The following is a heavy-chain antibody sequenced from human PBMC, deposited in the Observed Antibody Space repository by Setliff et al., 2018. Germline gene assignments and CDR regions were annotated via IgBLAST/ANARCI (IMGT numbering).Heavy chain of an antibody. CDR3: AREGLIADTTYYYYYYMDV. CDR1: SYA. Sequence: SYAISWVRQAPGQGLEWMGRIIPIFGTADYAQKFQGRVTITADKSTSTAYMELSSLRSEDTAVYYCAREGLIADTTYYYYYYMDVWGKGTTVTVSS. CDR2: IIPIFGTA. J-gene: IGHJ6*03. D-gene: IGHD2-21*01. V-gene: IGHV1-69*06.